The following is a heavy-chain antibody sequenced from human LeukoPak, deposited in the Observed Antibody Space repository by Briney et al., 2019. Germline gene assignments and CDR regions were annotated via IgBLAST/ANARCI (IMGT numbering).Heavy chain of an antibody. Sequence: GGSLRLSCAASGFTFSPLGMNWVRQAPGKGLEWVSYISSSGSTIDYADSVKGRFTISRDNAKNSLYLQMNSLRAEDTAVYYCARFRGGNPFDYWGQGTLVTVSS. V-gene: IGHV3-48*03. CDR2: ISSSGSTI. J-gene: IGHJ4*02. D-gene: IGHD4-23*01. CDR1: GFTFSPLG. CDR3: ARFRGGNPFDY.